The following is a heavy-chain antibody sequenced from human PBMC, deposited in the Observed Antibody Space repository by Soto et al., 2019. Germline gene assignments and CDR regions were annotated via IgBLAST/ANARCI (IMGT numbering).Heavy chain of an antibody. CDR2: ISYDGSNK. J-gene: IGHJ6*02. CDR3: ARDPYYDALTGSSYYGMDV. D-gene: IGHD3-9*01. CDR1: GFTFSNYA. Sequence: GGSVRRSCAASGFTFSNYAMHWVRQAPGKGLGWVALISYDGSNKYYADSVKGRFTISRDNSKNTLYLQMNSLRTEDTAVYYCARDPYYDALTGSSYYGMDVWGQGTTVTVSS. V-gene: IGHV3-30-3*01.